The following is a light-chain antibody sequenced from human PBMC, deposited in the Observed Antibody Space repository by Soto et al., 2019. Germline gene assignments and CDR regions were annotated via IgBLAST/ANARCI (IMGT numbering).Light chain of an antibody. CDR2: AAS. CDR3: QQYNSYPHT. CDR1: QSISIW. V-gene: IGKV1-5*03. J-gene: IGKJ2*01. Sequence: DIQMTQSPSALSASIGDRVTITCRASQSISIWLAWYQQKPGKAPKLLIYAASSLESGVPSRFSGSGSGTEFTLTISSLQPDDFATYYCQQYNSYPHTFGQGTKLEMK.